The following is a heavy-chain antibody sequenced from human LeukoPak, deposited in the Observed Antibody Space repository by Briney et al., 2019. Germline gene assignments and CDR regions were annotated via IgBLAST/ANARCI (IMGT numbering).Heavy chain of an antibody. V-gene: IGHV1-69*05. D-gene: IGHD5-18*01. CDR1: GGTFSSYA. CDR3: ARDPYIAMVFDYYYMDV. Sequence: SVKVSCKASGGTFSSYAISWVRQAPGQGLEWMGRIIPIFGTANYAQKFQGRVTITTDESTSTAYMELSSLRSEDTAVYYCARDPYIAMVFDYYYMDVWGKGTTVTVSS. J-gene: IGHJ6*03. CDR2: IIPIFGTA.